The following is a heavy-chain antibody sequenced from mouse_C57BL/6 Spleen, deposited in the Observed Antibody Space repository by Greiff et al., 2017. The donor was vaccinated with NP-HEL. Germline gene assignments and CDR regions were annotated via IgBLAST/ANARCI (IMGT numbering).Heavy chain of an antibody. V-gene: IGHV5-17*01. J-gene: IGHJ4*01. CDR2: ISSGSSTI. CDR1: GFTFSDYG. CDR3: ARPIYYYGSSQYYYAMDY. D-gene: IGHD1-1*01. Sequence: DVKLVESGGGLVKPGGSLKLSCAASGFTFSDYGMHWVRQAPEKGLEWVAYISSGSSTIYYADTVKGRFTISRDNAKNTLFLQMTSLRSEDTAMYYCARPIYYYGSSQYYYAMDYWGQGTSVTVSS.